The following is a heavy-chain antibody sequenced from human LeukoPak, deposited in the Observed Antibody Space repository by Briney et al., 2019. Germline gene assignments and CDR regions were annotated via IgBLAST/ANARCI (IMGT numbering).Heavy chain of an antibody. J-gene: IGHJ4*02. CDR2: ISYSGST. CDR3: ARHTTSGWYQVVY. V-gene: IGHV4-59*01. CDR1: GGSISNYF. D-gene: IGHD6-13*01. Sequence: SETLSLTCTVPGGSISNYFWSWIRQPPGKGLDWIGYISYSGSTDHNPSLKSRVTISVDTSKNQISLRLSSVTAADTAVYYCARHTTSGWYQVVYWGQGTLVTVSS.